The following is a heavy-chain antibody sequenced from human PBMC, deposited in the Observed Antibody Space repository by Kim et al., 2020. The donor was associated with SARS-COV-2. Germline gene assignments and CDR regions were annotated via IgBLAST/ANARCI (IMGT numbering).Heavy chain of an antibody. Sequence: VKSRFTIARDNSKNTLYLQMSSLRAEDTAVYYCVNSEVVMGWLRSHAFDIWGQGTMVTVSS. D-gene: IGHD5-12*01. J-gene: IGHJ3*02. V-gene: IGHV3-64D*09. CDR3: VNSEVVMGWLRSHAFDI.